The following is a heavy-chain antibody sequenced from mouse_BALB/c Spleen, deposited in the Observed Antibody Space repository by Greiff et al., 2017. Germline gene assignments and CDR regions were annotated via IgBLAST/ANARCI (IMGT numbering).Heavy chain of an antibody. D-gene: IGHD2-4*01. CDR2: IWAGGST. CDR1: GFSLTSYG. V-gene: IGHV2-9*02. CDR3: ARDRDYDAPFAY. J-gene: IGHJ3*01. Sequence: VQGVESGPGLVAPSQSLSITCTVSGFSLTSYGVHWVRQPPGKGLEWLGVIWAGGSTNYNSALMSRLSISKDNSKSQVFLKMNSLQTDDTAMYYCARDRDYDAPFAYWGQGTLVTVSA.